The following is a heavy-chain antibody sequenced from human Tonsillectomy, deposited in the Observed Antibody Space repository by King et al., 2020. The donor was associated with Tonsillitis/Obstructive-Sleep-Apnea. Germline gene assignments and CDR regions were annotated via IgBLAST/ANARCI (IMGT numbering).Heavy chain of an antibody. Sequence: QLQESGPGLVKPSETLSLTCTGSGGFISSSNYYWGWIRQPPGKGPEWIGRICDSGGSYYNPSLKSRFSISSEASTNQFSLRLTSVTAADTAGYYCARESGTFSFGGVWRPSSKDYYYMDVWGTGTTVTVSS. D-gene: IGHD3-3*01. V-gene: IGHV4-39*01. J-gene: IGHJ6*03. CDR2: ICDSGGS. CDR1: GGFISSSNYY. CDR3: ARESGTFSFGGVWRPSSKDYYYMDV.